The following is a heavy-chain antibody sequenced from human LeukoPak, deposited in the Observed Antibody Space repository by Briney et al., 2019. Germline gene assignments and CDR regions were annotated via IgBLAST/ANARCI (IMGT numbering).Heavy chain of an antibody. CDR1: GGSISSYY. D-gene: IGHD1-1*01. Sequence: SETLPLTCTVSGGSISSYYWSWIRQPPGKGLEWIGYIYYSGSTNYNPSLKSRVTISVDTSKNQFSLKLSSVTAADTAVYYCARDRQLELTYWGQGTLVTVSS. V-gene: IGHV4-59*01. CDR3: ARDRQLELTY. CDR2: IYYSGST. J-gene: IGHJ4*02.